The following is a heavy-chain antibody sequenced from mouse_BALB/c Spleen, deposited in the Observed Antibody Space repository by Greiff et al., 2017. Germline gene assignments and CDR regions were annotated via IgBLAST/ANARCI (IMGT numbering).Heavy chain of an antibody. CDR3: ATGPGGYGNYVAY. V-gene: IGHV5-9-4*01. Sequence: EVKLMESGGGLVKPGGSLKLSCAASGFTFSSYAMSWVRQSPEKRLEWVAEISSGGSYTYYPDTVTGRFTISRDNAKNTLYLEMSSLRSEDTPMYYCATGPGGYGNYVAYWGQGTLVTVSA. CDR2: ISSGGSYT. J-gene: IGHJ3*01. CDR1: GFTFSSYA. D-gene: IGHD2-10*02.